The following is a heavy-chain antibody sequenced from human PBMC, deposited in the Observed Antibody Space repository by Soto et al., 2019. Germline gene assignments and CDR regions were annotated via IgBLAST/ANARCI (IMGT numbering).Heavy chain of an antibody. Sequence: QITLKESGPTLVKPTQTLTLTCTFSGFSLHTSGVGVGWIRQPPGKALEWLALIYWDHEKRYSPSLRSRLTITKDTSKNQVVLALTNVDPVDTATYFCVHMSKDDRDRSIYGLDVWGPGATVTVSS. CDR3: VHMSKDDRDRSIYGLDV. J-gene: IGHJ6*02. D-gene: IGHD4-17*01. CDR2: IYWDHEK. V-gene: IGHV2-5*02. CDR1: GFSLHTSGVG.